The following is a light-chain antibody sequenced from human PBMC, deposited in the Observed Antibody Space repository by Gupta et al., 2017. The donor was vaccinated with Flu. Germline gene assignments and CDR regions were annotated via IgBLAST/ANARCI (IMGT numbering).Light chain of an antibody. CDR3: MQGARWPWA. V-gene: IGKV2-30*01. Sequence: ISCRSSEGLVYSDGNTYLYWLHQRPGQSPRLLIYQVSYRDSGVPDRFSGSGSGTDFTLKISRVEAEDVGIYFCMQGARWPWAFGQGTTVEIK. CDR2: QVS. CDR1: EGLVYSDGNTY. J-gene: IGKJ1*01.